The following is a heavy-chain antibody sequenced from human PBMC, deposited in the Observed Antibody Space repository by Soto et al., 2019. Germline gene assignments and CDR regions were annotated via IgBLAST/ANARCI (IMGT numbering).Heavy chain of an antibody. Sequence: ASVKVSCKASGYTFTGYYVHWVRQAPGQGLEWMGWINPKSGGTIYPQKFQGRVNMTRDTSISTAHMELSSLRFDDTVVYHCATTGNYGSGTSFRVDYWGQGTLVTVSS. J-gene: IGHJ4*02. V-gene: IGHV1-2*02. CDR3: ATTGNYGSGTSFRVDY. CDR2: INPKSGGT. CDR1: GYTFTGYY. D-gene: IGHD3-10*01.